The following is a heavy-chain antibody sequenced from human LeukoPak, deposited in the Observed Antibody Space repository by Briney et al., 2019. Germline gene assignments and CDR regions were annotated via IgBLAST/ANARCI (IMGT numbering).Heavy chain of an antibody. CDR2: INGEGSST. V-gene: IGHV3-74*01. J-gene: IGHJ4*02. D-gene: IGHD2-21*02. CDR3: SSTVTAAL. CDR1: GFTFSSYW. Sequence: PGGSLRLSCAASGFTFSSYWMHWVRQAPGKGLVWVSRINGEGSSTIYADSVKGRFTISRDNAKNTLYLQMNGLRVDDTAVYYCSSTVTAALWGQGTLVTVSS.